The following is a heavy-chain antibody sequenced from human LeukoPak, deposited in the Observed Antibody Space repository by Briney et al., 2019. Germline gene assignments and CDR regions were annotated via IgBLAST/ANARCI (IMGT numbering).Heavy chain of an antibody. CDR2: INPNSGGT. Sequence: ASVKVSCKASGYTFTCYYMHWVRQAPGQGLEWMGWINPNSGGTNYAQKFQGRVTMTRGTSISTAYMELSRLRSDDTAVYYCARVRQWLETDFDYWGQGTLVTVSS. J-gene: IGHJ4*02. D-gene: IGHD6-19*01. CDR3: ARVRQWLETDFDY. V-gene: IGHV1-2*02. CDR1: GYTFTCYY.